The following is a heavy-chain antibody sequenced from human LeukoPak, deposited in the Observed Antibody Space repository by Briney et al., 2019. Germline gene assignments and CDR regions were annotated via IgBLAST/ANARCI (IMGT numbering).Heavy chain of an antibody. J-gene: IGHJ6*02. CDR1: GGTFSSYA. CDR3: ARDYYDKRIYYYYGMDV. D-gene: IGHD3-22*01. V-gene: IGHV1-69*04. CDR2: IIPIFGIA. Sequence: ASVKVSCKASGGTFSSYAISWVRQAPGQGLEWMGRIIPIFGIANYAQKFQGRVTITADKSTSTAYMELSSLRSEDTAVYYCARDYYDKRIYYYYGMDVWGQGTTVTVSS.